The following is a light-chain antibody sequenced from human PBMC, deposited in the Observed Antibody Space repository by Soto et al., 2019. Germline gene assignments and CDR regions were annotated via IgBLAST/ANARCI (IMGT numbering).Light chain of an antibody. CDR1: QTIDRW. CDR2: DAS. Sequence: DIQMTQSPSTLSASVVDRVTVTCRASQTIDRWLAWYQQKPGKAPKLLIYDASTLQSGVPSRFSGSGSGTEFTLTISSLQPDDFATYYCQHYNSFSCTFGQGTKVDIK. V-gene: IGKV1-5*01. CDR3: QHYNSFSCT. J-gene: IGKJ2*02.